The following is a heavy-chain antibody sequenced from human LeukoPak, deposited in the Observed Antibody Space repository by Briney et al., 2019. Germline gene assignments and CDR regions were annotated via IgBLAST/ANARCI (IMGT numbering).Heavy chain of an antibody. CDR2: IYYSGST. V-gene: IGHV4-4*02. Sequence: PGGSLRLSCAASGFTFSNAWMSWVRQAPGKGLEWIGSIYYSGSTYYNPSLKSRVTISVDTSKNQFSLKLSSVTAADTAVYYCARVGQIGAVADFWGQGTLVTVSS. J-gene: IGHJ4*02. CDR1: GFTFSNAW. CDR3: ARVGQIGAVADF. D-gene: IGHD6-13*01.